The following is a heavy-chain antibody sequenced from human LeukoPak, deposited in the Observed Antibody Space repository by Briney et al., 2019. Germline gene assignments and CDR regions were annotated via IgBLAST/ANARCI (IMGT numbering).Heavy chain of an antibody. V-gene: IGHV3-20*04. D-gene: IGHD3-22*01. J-gene: IGHJ4*02. CDR3: ARAKYYYDSSGYCD. CDR2: INWNGGST. CDR1: GFTFSSYW. Sequence: GGSLRLSCAASGFTFSSYWMHWVRQAPGKGLEWVSGINWNGGSTGYADSVKGRFTISRDNAKNSLYLQMNSLRAEDTALYYCARAKYYYDSSGYCDWGQGTLVTVSS.